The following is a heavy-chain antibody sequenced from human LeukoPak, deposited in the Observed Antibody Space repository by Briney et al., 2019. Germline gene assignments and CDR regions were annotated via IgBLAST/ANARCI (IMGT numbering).Heavy chain of an antibody. J-gene: IGHJ4*02. Sequence: GGSLRLSCAASGFTFSNHWMTWVRQAPGKGLEWVANIKQDGSERYYVDSVKGRFTISRDNAKNSLYLQMNTLRAEDTAVYYCARKGLLLFDYWGQGTLVTVSS. CDR1: GFTFSNHW. CDR3: ARKGLLLFDY. D-gene: IGHD3-22*01. CDR2: IKQDGSER. V-gene: IGHV3-7*01.